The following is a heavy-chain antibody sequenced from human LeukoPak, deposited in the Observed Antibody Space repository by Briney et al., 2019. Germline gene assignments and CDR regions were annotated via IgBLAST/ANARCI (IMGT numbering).Heavy chain of an antibody. D-gene: IGHD3-10*01. Sequence: PSQTLSLTCTVSVGSISSGGYYWSWIRQHPGKGLEWIGYIYDSGSTYYSPSLKSRITTSVDTSKSQFSLKLSSVTAADTAVYYCARCYGSGDVFDIWGQGTVVTVSS. J-gene: IGHJ3*02. CDR3: ARCYGSGDVFDI. CDR1: VGSISSGGYY. V-gene: IGHV4-31*03. CDR2: IYDSGST.